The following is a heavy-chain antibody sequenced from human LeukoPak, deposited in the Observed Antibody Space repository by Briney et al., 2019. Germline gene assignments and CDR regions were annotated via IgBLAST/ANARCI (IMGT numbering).Heavy chain of an antibody. V-gene: IGHV1-46*01. CDR3: ARDREVVTFYYGMDV. Sequence: ASVKVSCKASGYTFTRYYMHWVRQAPGQGLEWMGIINPSGGSTSYAQKFQGRVTMTRDTSTSTVYMELSSLRSEDTAVYYCARDREVVTFYYGMDVWGQGTTVTVSS. J-gene: IGHJ6*02. CDR2: INPSGGST. CDR1: GYTFTRYY. D-gene: IGHD4-23*01.